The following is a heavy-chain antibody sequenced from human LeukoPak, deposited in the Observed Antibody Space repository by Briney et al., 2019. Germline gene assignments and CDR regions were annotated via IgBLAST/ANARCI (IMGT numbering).Heavy chain of an antibody. J-gene: IGHJ4*02. CDR2: IYQSGRT. CDR3: TRLKVLDITWWPADY. V-gene: IGHV4-4*02. CDR1: GVSISNSQW. Sequence: SGTLSLTCDVSGVSISNSQWWRWVRQPPGKGLEWIGEIYQSGRTNYNPSLKSRVTMSIDKSKNQFSLSLASVTAADTAVYYCTRLKVLDITWWPADYWGPGMLVTVSS. D-gene: IGHD2-15*01.